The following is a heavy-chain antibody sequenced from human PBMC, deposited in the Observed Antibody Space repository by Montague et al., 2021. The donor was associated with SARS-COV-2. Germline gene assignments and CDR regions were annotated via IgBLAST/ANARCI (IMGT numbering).Heavy chain of an antibody. J-gene: IGHJ6*03. D-gene: IGHD2-2*02. CDR1: GGSFGGYY. CDR2: INHGGST. Sequence: SETLSLTCAVHGGSFGGYYWNRIRQPPGKGLEWIGEINHGGSTNYYPSLKSRVTISADTSKNQFSLKLTSVAAADTAVYYCARLGEGVVPAPILGVVPYYSYYYMDVWGKGTTVTVSS. V-gene: IGHV4-34*01. CDR3: ARLGEGVVPAPILGVVPYYSYYYMDV.